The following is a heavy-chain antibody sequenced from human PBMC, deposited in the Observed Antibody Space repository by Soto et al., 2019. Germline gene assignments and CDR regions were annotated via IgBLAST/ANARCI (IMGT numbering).Heavy chain of an antibody. V-gene: IGHV4-59*01. Sequence: SETLSLTCTVSGGSISSYYWSWIRQPPGKGLEWIGYIYYSGSTNYNPSLKSRVTVSVDTSKNQFSLKLSSVTAADTAVYYCAGRNSGRLNYYYYYGMDVWGQGTTVTVSS. CDR3: AGRNSGRLNYYYYYGMDV. CDR1: GGSISSYY. CDR2: IYYSGST. D-gene: IGHD3-10*01. J-gene: IGHJ6*02.